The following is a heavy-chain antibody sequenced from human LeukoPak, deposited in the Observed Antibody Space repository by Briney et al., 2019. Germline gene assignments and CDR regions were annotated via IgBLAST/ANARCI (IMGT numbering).Heavy chain of an antibody. V-gene: IGHV1-69*13. CDR1: GVTFSSYA. CDR2: IIPIFGTA. Sequence: SVKVSCKASGVTFSSYAISWVRQPPGQGIEWMGGIIPIFGTANYAQKFQGRVTITADESTSTAYMELSSLRSEDTAVYYCARGGIQEAIFDYWGQGTLVTVSS. CDR3: ARGGIQEAIFDY. J-gene: IGHJ4*02. D-gene: IGHD5-18*01.